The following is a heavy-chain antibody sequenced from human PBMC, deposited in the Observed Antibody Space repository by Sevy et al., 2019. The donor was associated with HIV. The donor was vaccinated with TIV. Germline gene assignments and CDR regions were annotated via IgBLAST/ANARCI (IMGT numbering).Heavy chain of an antibody. V-gene: IGHV3-21*01. CDR1: GFTFSSYS. Sequence: GGSLRLSCAASGFTFSSYSMNWVRQAPGKGLEWVSSISSSSSYIYYADSVKGRLTISRDNAKNSLYLQMNSLRAEDTVVYYCARQRRFGEFDYWGQGTLVTVSS. CDR2: ISSSSSYI. CDR3: ARQRRFGEFDY. D-gene: IGHD3-10*01. J-gene: IGHJ4*02.